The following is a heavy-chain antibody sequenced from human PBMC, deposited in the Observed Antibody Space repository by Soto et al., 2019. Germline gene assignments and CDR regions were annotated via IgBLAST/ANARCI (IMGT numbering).Heavy chain of an antibody. J-gene: IGHJ5*02. CDR2: ISSSSSYI. Sequence: EVQLVESGGGLVKPGGSLRLSCAASVFTFSSYSMNWVRQAPGKGLEWVSSISSSSSYIYYADSVKGRFTISRDNAKNSLYLQMNSLRAEDTAVYYCASYLYSSGWTGWFDPWGQGTLVTVSS. V-gene: IGHV3-21*01. CDR1: VFTFSSYS. D-gene: IGHD6-19*01. CDR3: ASYLYSSGWTGWFDP.